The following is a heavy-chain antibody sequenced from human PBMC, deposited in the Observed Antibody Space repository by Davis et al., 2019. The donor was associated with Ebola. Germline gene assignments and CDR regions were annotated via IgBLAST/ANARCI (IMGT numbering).Heavy chain of an antibody. J-gene: IGHJ5*02. D-gene: IGHD2-15*01. Sequence: MPSETLSLTCTVSAGSIIRAVYHWSPFRQFPGKGLEWIGYFYPNGKTDSNPSVTSRVTMSLDTSNKHFSLDFRSVTAADKAVYYCAVVLAESDIGLWGTGAPVTVSS. CDR2: FYPNGKT. CDR3: AVVLAESDIGL. V-gene: IGHV4-61*03. CDR1: AGSIIRAVYH.